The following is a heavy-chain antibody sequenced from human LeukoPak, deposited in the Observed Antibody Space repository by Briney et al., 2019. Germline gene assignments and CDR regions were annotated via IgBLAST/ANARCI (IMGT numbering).Heavy chain of an antibody. Sequence: SERLSLTCTVSGDSINSGFYYWSWIRRDPGKGLEWIGYIYYSGITYYNPSLKSRVTISVDTSRNQFSLRLSSVTAADTAVYYCARDPRGYGMDVGGRGTADTVSS. J-gene: IGHJ6*02. CDR1: GDSINSGFYY. CDR3: ARDPRGYGMDV. D-gene: IGHD3-10*01. CDR2: IYYSGIT. V-gene: IGHV4-31*03.